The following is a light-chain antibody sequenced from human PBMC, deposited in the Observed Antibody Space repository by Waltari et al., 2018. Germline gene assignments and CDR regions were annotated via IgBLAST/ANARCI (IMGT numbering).Light chain of an antibody. CDR3: QQRRNCPLT. CDR1: QSVNWY. CDR2: ETS. J-gene: IGKJ4*01. Sequence: ELVLTQSPATLSLSPGERATLSCRASQSVNWYLAWYQQRPGQAPRLLSYETSNRATGIPARLIGSGSVTDFTLTISSLEPEDSAVYYCQQRRNCPLTFGGGTKVEIK. V-gene: IGKV3-11*01.